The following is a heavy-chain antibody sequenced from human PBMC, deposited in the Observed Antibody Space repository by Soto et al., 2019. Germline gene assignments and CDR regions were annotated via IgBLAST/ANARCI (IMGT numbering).Heavy chain of an antibody. CDR2: ISAYNGNT. V-gene: IGHV1-18*01. CDR3: ARIIRLGATVVTYFNY. J-gene: IGHJ4*02. Sequence: GASVKVSCKASGYTFTSYGISWVRQAPGQGLEWMGWISAYNGNTNYAQKLQGRVTITADESTSTAYMELSSLRSEDTAVYYCARIIRLGATVVTYFNYWGQGTLVTVSS. D-gene: IGHD4-17*01. CDR1: GYTFTSYG.